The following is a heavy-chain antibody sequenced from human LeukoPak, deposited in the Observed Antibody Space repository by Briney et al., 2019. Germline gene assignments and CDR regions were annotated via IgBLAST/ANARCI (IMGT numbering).Heavy chain of an antibody. J-gene: IGHJ4*02. Sequence: GGSLRLSCAASGFTFSDYYMSWIRQAPVKGLEWISYISSSSSNIYYADSVKGRFTISRDNAKNSLYLQMDSLRAEDTAVYYCARPRRGYCSSISCYLDYWGQGTLVTVSS. V-gene: IGHV3-11*01. CDR1: GFTFSDYY. D-gene: IGHD2-2*01. CDR3: ARPRRGYCSSISCYLDY. CDR2: ISSSSSNI.